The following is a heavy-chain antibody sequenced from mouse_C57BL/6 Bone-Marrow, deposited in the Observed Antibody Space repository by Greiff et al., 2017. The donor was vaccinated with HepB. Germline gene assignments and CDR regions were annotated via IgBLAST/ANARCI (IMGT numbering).Heavy chain of an antibody. Sequence: EVMLVESGGDLVKPGGSLKLSCAASGFTFSSYGMSWVRQTPDKRLEWVATISSGGSYTYYPDSVKGRFTISRDNAKNTLYLQMSSLKSEDTAMYYCAVLPYAMDYWGQGTSVTVSS. CDR2: ISSGGSYT. CDR1: GFTFSSYG. V-gene: IGHV5-6*01. CDR3: AVLPYAMDY. J-gene: IGHJ4*01.